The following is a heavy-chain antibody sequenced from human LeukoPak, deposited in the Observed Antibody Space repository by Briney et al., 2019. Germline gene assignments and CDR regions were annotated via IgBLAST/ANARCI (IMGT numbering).Heavy chain of an antibody. J-gene: IGHJ4*02. D-gene: IGHD6-19*01. CDR2: INHSGST. V-gene: IGHV4-34*01. Sequence: SETLSLTCAVYGGSFSGYYWSWIRQPPGKGLEWIGEINHSGSTNYNPSLKSRVTISVDTSKNQFSLKPSSVTAADTAVYYCAERGSGWYFHNWGQGTLVTVSS. CDR3: AERGSGWYFHN. CDR1: GGSFSGYY.